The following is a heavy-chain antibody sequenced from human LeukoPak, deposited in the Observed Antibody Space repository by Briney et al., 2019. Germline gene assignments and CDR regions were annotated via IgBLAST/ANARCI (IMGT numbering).Heavy chain of an antibody. V-gene: IGHV1-69*04. Sequence: SVKVSCKASGGTFSSYAISWVRQAPGQGLEWMGRIIPILGIANYAQKFQGRVTITADKSTSTAYMELSSLRSEDTAVYYCARDHGHRTKYYYDSSGYIDYWGQGTLVTVSS. CDR1: GGTFSSYA. J-gene: IGHJ4*02. D-gene: IGHD3-22*01. CDR2: IIPILGIA. CDR3: ARDHGHRTKYYYDSSGYIDY.